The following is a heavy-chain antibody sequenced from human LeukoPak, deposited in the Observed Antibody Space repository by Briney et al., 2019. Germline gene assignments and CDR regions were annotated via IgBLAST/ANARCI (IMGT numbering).Heavy chain of an antibody. CDR3: ARDLDYYDSSGSGWFDP. J-gene: IGHJ5*02. V-gene: IGHV1-46*01. CDR1: GYTFTSYY. CDR2: INPSGGST. D-gene: IGHD3-22*01. Sequence: GASVKVSCKASGYTFTSYYMHWVRQAPGQGLEWMGIINPSGGSTSDAQEFQGRITMTRDTSTNTAYMELRSLRSDDTAVYYCARDLDYYDSSGSGWFDPWGQGTLVTVSS.